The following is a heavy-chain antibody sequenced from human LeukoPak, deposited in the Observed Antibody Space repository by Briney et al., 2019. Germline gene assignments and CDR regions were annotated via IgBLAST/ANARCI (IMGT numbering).Heavy chain of an antibody. Sequence: GGSPRLSCVASGFTFGKYWMSWVRQAPGKGLEWVANIKLDGSEKNCVDSVKGRFTISRDNTKNSLYLQMNSLRVEDTAVFYCARDQYDTWSRRGNFDSWGQGTLVSVSS. CDR2: IKLDGSEK. CDR1: GFTFGKYW. CDR3: ARDQYDTWSRRGNFDS. V-gene: IGHV3-7*03. J-gene: IGHJ4*02. D-gene: IGHD3-3*01.